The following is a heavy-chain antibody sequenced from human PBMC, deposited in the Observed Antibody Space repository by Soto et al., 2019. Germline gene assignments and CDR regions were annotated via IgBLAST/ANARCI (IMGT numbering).Heavy chain of an antibody. J-gene: IGHJ6*02. V-gene: IGHV1-8*01. CDR2: MNPNSGNT. CDR3: ARGPTIFGVVANWYGMDV. CDR1: GYTFTSYD. D-gene: IGHD3-3*01. Sequence: ASVKVSCKASGYTFTSYDINWVRQATGQGLEWMGWMNPNSGNTGYAQKFQGRVTMTRNTSISTAYMELSSLRSEDTAVYYCARGPTIFGVVANWYGMDVWGQGTTVTVPS.